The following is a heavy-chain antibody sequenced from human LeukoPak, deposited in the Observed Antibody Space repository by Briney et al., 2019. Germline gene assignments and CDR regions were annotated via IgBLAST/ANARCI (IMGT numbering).Heavy chain of an antibody. V-gene: IGHV4-61*01. CDR3: ARDFKVDGSSGYYAFDI. CDR1: GYSISSDSY. CDR2: TYYSGTI. J-gene: IGHJ3*02. D-gene: IGHD3-22*01. Sequence: SQTLSLTCTVSGYSISSDSYWGWIRQPPGKGLEWIGFTYYSGTINYNPSLKSRVTISEDTSKNQFSLRLSSVTAADTAVYYCARDFKVDGSSGYYAFDIWGQGTMVTVSS.